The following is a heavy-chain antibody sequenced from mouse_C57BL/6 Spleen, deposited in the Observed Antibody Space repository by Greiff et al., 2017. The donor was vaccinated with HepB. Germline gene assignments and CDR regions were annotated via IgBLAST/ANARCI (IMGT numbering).Heavy chain of an antibody. CDR1: GFTFSSYG. CDR3: ARQNCDSSPYFDY. Sequence: EVKLVESGGDLVKPGGSLKLSCSASGFTFSSYGMSWVRQTPDKRLEWVATISSGGSYTYYPDSVKGRFTISRDNAKNTLYLQMSRLKSEDTAMYYCARQNCDSSPYFDYWGQGTTLTVSS. J-gene: IGHJ2*01. CDR2: ISSGGSYT. V-gene: IGHV5-6*01. D-gene: IGHD1-1*01.